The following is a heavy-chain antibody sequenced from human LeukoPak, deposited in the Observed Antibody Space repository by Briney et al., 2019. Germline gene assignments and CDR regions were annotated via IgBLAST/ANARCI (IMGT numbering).Heavy chain of an antibody. V-gene: IGHV4-31*03. CDR1: GGSISSGGYY. D-gene: IGHD2-8*02. CDR2: IYYSGST. J-gene: IGHJ5*02. Sequence: SETLSLTCTVSGGSISSGGYYWSWIRQHPGKDLEWIGYIYYSGSTYYNPSLKSRVTISVDTSKNQFSLKLSSVTAADTAVYYCARDWSKDGDSWWFDPWGQGTLVTVSS. CDR3: ARDWSKDGDSWWFDP.